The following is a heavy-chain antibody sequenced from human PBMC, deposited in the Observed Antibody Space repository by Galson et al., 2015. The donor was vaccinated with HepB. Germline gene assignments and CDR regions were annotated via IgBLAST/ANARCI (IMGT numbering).Heavy chain of an antibody. CDR3: ARDDTVTTAGSYYGMDV. V-gene: IGHV6-1*01. J-gene: IGHJ6*02. Sequence: CAISGDSVSSNSAAWNWVRQSPSRGLEWLGRTYYRSKWYNDYAVSVRSRITIDPDTSKNQFSLQLNSVTPEDTGVYYCARDDTVTTAGSYYGMDVWGQGTTVTVSS. CDR2: TYYRSKWYN. D-gene: IGHD4-17*01. CDR1: GDSVSSNSAA.